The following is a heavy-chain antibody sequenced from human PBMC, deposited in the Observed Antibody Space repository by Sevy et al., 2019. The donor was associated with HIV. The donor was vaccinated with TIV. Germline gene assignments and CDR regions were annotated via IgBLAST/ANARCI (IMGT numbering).Heavy chain of an antibody. V-gene: IGHV4-30-2*01. CDR3: ARALYDFWSGYYQPTFDY. Sequence: SETLSLTCAVSGGSISSGGYSWSWIRQPPGKGLEWIGYIYHSGSTYYNPSLKSRVTISVDRSKNQFSLKLSSVTAADTAVYYCARALYDFWSGYYQPTFDYWGQGTLVPVSS. J-gene: IGHJ4*02. CDR1: GGSISSGGYS. CDR2: IYHSGST. D-gene: IGHD3-3*01.